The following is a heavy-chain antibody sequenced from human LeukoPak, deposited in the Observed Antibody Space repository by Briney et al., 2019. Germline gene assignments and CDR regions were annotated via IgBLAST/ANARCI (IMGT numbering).Heavy chain of an antibody. V-gene: IGHV5-10-1*01. J-gene: IGHJ3*02. CDR2: IDPSDSYT. D-gene: IGHD3-22*01. CDR3: ASTSLTYYYDSSGYLDAFDI. CDR1: GYSVTSYW. Sequence: GESLMISCKASGYSVTSYWINWVRQMPGKGLEWMGRIDPSDSYTNYSPSFQGHVTFSADKSITTAYLHWSSLKASDTAVYYCASTSLTYYYDSSGYLDAFDIWGQGTAVTVSS.